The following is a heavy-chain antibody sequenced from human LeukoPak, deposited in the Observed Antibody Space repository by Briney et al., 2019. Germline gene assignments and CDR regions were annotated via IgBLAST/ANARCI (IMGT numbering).Heavy chain of an antibody. CDR1: GGSISSGGYY. Sequence: PSQPLSLTCTVSGGSISSGGYYWSWIRQHPGKGLEWIGYIYYSGSTYYNPSLKSRVTISLDTSKNQFSLKLSSVTAADTAVYYCARESPRNYYGMDVWGQGTTVTVSS. CDR3: ARESPRNYYGMDV. J-gene: IGHJ6*02. V-gene: IGHV4-31*03. CDR2: IYYSGST.